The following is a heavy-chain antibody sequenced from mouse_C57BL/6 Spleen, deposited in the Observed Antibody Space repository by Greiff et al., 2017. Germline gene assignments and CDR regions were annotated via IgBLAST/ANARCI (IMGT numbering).Heavy chain of an antibody. CDR1: GYTFTSYW. J-gene: IGHJ4*01. V-gene: IGHV1-74*01. CDR3: AATRGAMDY. CDR2: IHHSDSDT. Sequence: QVQLQQPGAELVKPGASVQVSCKASGYTFTSYWMPWVKQRPGQGLEWIGRIHHSDSDTKYNQKCKGKATLTVDKSSSTAYMQLSSLTSEDSAVYYCAATRGAMDYWGQGTSVTVSS. D-gene: IGHD6-1*01.